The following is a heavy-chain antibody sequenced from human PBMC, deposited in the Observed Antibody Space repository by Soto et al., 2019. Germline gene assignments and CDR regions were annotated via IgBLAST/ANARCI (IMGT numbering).Heavy chain of an antibody. D-gene: IGHD5-12*01. Sequence: PSETLSLTCTVSGGSISSGGYYWSWIRQHPGKGLEWIGYIYYSGSTYYNPSLKSRVTISVDTSKNQFSLKLSSVTAADTAVYYCARGHVGRLRGDFDYWGRGTLVTVSS. J-gene: IGHJ4*02. CDR2: IYYSGST. CDR1: GGSISSGGYY. CDR3: ARGHVGRLRGDFDY. V-gene: IGHV4-31*03.